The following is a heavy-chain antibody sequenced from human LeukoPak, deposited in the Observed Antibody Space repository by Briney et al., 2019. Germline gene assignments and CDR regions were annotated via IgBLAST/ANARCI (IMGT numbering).Heavy chain of an antibody. CDR3: ASLSRDAFNHFDY. CDR1: GGSITSLY. J-gene: IGHJ4*02. Sequence: SETLSLTCTISGGSITSLYWTWIRQPPGKGLEWIGYIFSTGSTHYNPSLKSRVTMSVDTSKNQFSLNLISVTAADTAVYYWASLSRDAFNHFDYWGQGTLVTASS. CDR2: IFSTGST. D-gene: IGHD5-24*01. V-gene: IGHV4-59*11.